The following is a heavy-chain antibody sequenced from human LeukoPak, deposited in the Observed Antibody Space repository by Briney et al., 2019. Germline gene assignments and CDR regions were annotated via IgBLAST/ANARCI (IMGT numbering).Heavy chain of an antibody. Sequence: SETLSLTCTVSGGSISTYYWNWIRQPPGKGLEWIGYVYYSGSTNYNPSLKSRVTISIDTSKSQFSLKLSSVTAADTAVYYCARVTGYRIEDYFDYWGQGTLVTVSS. CDR2: VYYSGST. D-gene: IGHD6-13*01. CDR3: ARVTGYRIEDYFDY. V-gene: IGHV4-59*01. J-gene: IGHJ4*02. CDR1: GGSISTYY.